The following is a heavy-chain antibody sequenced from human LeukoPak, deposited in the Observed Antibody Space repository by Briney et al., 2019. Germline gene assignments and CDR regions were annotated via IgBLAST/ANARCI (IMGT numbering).Heavy chain of an antibody. CDR1: GFTYSNYW. Sequence: GGSLRLSCAASGFTYSNYWMSWVRQTPGKGLEWVANIKEDGSDKYYVDSLKGRFTISRDNAKNSLYLQMNSLRAEDTAVYYCAKDRTRQAYWGQGTLVTVSS. J-gene: IGHJ4*02. CDR2: IKEDGSDK. D-gene: IGHD3-3*01. V-gene: IGHV3-7*03. CDR3: AKDRTRQAY.